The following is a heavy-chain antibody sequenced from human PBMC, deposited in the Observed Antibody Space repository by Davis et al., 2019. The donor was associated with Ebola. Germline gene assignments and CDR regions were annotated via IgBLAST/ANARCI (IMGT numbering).Heavy chain of an antibody. J-gene: IGHJ6*02. V-gene: IGHV4-4*02. Sequence: MPGGSLRLSCAVSGGPISSHNWWTWVRQPPGKGLEWIGEIYHSGSTNYNPSLKSRVTISVDKSKNHFSLKLNSVTAADTAVYYCARGREDTVFGVIIPDYYYGLDVWGQGTTVTVSS. CDR3: ARGREDTVFGVIIPDYYYGLDV. CDR1: GGPISSHNW. D-gene: IGHD3-3*01. CDR2: IYHSGST.